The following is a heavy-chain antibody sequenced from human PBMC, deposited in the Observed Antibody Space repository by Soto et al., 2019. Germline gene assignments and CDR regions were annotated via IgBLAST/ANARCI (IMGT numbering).Heavy chain of an antibody. CDR1: GYTFTSYG. CDR3: ARDHGYCSSTSCHYYYGMDV. CDR2: ISAYNGNT. J-gene: IGHJ6*02. D-gene: IGHD2-2*03. Sequence: ASVKVSCKASGYTFTSYGISWVRQAPGQGLEWMGWISAYNGNTNYAQKLQGRATMTTDTSTSTAYMELRSLRSDDTAVYYCARDHGYCSSTSCHYYYGMDVWGQGTTVTVSS. V-gene: IGHV1-18*01.